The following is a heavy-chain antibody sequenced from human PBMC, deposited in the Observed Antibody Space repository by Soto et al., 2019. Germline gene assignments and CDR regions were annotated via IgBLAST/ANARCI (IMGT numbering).Heavy chain of an antibody. Sequence: QVQLVESGGGVVQPGRSLRLSCAASGFTFSSYAMHWVRQAPGKGLEWVAVISYDGSNKYYADSVKGRFTISRDNSKNTLYLQMNSLRAEDTAVYYCARDGPRSSFDPWGQGTLATVSS. CDR2: ISYDGSNK. V-gene: IGHV3-30-3*01. CDR3: ARDGPRSSFDP. CDR1: GFTFSSYA. J-gene: IGHJ5*02.